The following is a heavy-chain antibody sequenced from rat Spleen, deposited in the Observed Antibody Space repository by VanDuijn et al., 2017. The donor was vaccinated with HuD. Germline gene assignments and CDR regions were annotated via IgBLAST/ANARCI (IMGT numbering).Heavy chain of an antibody. Sequence: EVQLQESGPGLVKPSQSLSLTCSVTGYSITSSYRWNWIRKFPGNKLEWMGYINSAGSTNYNPSLKSRISITRDTSKNQFFLQVNSVTTEDTATYYCAKDTMGIAYWGQGTLVTVSS. CDR2: INSAGST. D-gene: IGHD1-7*01. CDR1: GYSITSSYR. J-gene: IGHJ3*01. CDR3: AKDTMGIAY. V-gene: IGHV3-3*01.